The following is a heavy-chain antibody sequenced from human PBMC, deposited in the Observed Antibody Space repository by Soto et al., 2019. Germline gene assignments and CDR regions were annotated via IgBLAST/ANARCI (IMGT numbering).Heavy chain of an antibody. CDR3: ARFQEGLGFIS. CDR2: MNPNSDT. V-gene: IGHV1-8*01. Sequence: QVQLVQSGAEVKKPGASVKVYCKASGYTSTNLDINWVRQATGQGLEWMGWMNPNSDTGYAQKFQGRVTLTRDTSTRTVYMELRSLRFEDTAVYYCARFQEGLGFISWGQGTAVSVSS. CDR1: GYTSTNLD. D-gene: IGHD3-3*02. J-gene: IGHJ5*02.